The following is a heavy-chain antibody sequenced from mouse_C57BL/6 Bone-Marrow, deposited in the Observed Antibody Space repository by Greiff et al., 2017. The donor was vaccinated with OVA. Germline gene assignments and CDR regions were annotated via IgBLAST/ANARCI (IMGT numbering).Heavy chain of an antibody. CDR1: GYSITSGYY. Sequence: ESGPGLVKPSQSLSLTCSVTGYSITSGYYWNWIRQFPGNKLEWMGYISYDGSNNYNPSLKNRISITRDTSKNQFFLKLNSVTTEDTATYYCARGEGPLYYYAMDYWGQGTSVTVSS. D-gene: IGHD6-5*01. CDR2: ISYDGSN. J-gene: IGHJ4*01. V-gene: IGHV3-6*01. CDR3: ARGEGPLYYYAMDY.